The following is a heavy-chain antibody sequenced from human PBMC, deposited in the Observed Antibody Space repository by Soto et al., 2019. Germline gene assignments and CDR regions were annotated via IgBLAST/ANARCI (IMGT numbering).Heavy chain of an antibody. CDR3: AKTGFWSGYRVADY. Sequence: QLQLQESGPGLVRPSETLSLTCTVSGGSISSSSSYWGWIRQPPGKGLEWIASINYSGSTYYNPSLKSRVTISGDTSKTQFSLKLSSVTAADTAVYFCAKTGFWSGYRVADYWGQGTLVTVSS. V-gene: IGHV4-39*01. CDR2: INYSGST. J-gene: IGHJ4*02. D-gene: IGHD3-3*01. CDR1: GGSISSSSSY.